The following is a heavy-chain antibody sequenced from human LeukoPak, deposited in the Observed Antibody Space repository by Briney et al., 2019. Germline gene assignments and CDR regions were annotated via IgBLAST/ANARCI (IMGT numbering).Heavy chain of an antibody. CDR2: IYSDGST. CDR3: ARLTVSGQLDY. CDR1: GLTVRSNY. V-gene: IGHV3-66*01. Sequence: GGSLRLSCAASGLTVRSNYMNCVRRAPGKGLEWVSVIYSDGSTYYADSVKGRFTISRDFSKNTLYLQMNSLRVEDTAVYYCARLTVSGQLDYWGQGTLVTVSS. J-gene: IGHJ4*02. D-gene: IGHD6-19*01.